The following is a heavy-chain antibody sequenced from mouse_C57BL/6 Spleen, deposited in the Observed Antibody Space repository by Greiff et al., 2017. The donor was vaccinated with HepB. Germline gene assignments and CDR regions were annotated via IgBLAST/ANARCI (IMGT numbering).Heavy chain of an antibody. D-gene: IGHD1-1*01. CDR3: ARENGSSYGCFDV. J-gene: IGHJ1*03. V-gene: IGHV1-64*01. CDR1: GYTFTSYW. CDR2: IHPNSGST. Sequence: VQLQQSGAELVKPGASVKLSCKASGYTFTSYWMHWVKQRPGQGLEWIGMIHPNSGSTNYNEKFKSKATLTVDKSSSTAYMQLSSLTSEDSAVYYCARENGSSYGCFDVWGTRTTVTVSS.